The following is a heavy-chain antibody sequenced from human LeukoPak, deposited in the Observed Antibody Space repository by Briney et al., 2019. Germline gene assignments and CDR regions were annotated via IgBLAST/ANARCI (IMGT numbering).Heavy chain of an antibody. Sequence: SETLSLTCAVSGGSISSGGYSWSWIRQPPGKGLEWIGYIYHSGSTYYNPSLKSRVTISVDRSKNQFSLKLSSVTAADTAVYYCARAMVRGVRLFDYWGQGTLVTVSS. CDR2: IYHSGST. D-gene: IGHD3-10*01. CDR1: GGSISSGGYS. CDR3: ARAMVRGVRLFDY. J-gene: IGHJ4*02. V-gene: IGHV4-30-2*01.